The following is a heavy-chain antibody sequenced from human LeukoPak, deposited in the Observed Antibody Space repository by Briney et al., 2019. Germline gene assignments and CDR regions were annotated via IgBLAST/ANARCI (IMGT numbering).Heavy chain of an antibody. Sequence: AGGSLRLSCAASGFTFSNFWMHWVRKVPEKGLVWVSVINHDETAIYHADCVKGRFTISRNDAKKTVYLECNVLRTEDTTVYYCATVSEHWGQGTLVSVSS. CDR1: GFTFSNFW. CDR2: INHDETAI. CDR3: ATVSEH. D-gene: IGHD3-3*02. V-gene: IGHV3-74*01. J-gene: IGHJ1*01.